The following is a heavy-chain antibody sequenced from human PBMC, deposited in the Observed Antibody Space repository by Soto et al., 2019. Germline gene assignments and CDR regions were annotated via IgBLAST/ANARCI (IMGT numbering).Heavy chain of an antibody. CDR3: ARRRITMIRNWFDP. D-gene: IGHD3-22*01. J-gene: IGHJ5*02. Sequence: SENLSLTCAVSCGSISSSNWWSWVRQPPGKGLEWIGEIYHSGSTNYNPSLKSRVTISVDKSKNQFSLKLSSVTAADTAVYYCARRRITMIRNWFDPWGQGTLVTVS. V-gene: IGHV4-4*02. CDR1: CGSISSSNW. CDR2: IYHSGST.